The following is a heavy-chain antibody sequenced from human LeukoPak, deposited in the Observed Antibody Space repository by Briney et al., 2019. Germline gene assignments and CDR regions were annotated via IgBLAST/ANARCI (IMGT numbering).Heavy chain of an antibody. D-gene: IGHD5-24*01. CDR2: INHNGST. Sequence: PSETLSLTCAVYGGSFSGYYWSWIRQPPGKGLEWIGEINHNGSTNYNPSLKSRVTISVDTSKNQFSLKLSSVTAADTAVYYCARGGMATITPFDYWGQGTLVTVSS. V-gene: IGHV4-34*01. CDR3: ARGGMATITPFDY. J-gene: IGHJ4*02. CDR1: GGSFSGYY.